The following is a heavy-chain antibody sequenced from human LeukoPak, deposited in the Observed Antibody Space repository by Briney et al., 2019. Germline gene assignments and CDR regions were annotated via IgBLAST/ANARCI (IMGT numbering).Heavy chain of an antibody. V-gene: IGHV5-51*01. CDR1: GYSFTSYW. CDR2: IYPGDSDT. J-gene: IGHJ5*02. Sequence: RGESLKISCKGSGYSFTSYWIGWVRQMPGKGLEWMGIIYPGDSDTRYSPSFQGQVTISADKSISTAYLQWSSLTASDTAMYYCARGLAVAGTGQNWFDPWGQGTLVTVSS. D-gene: IGHD6-19*01. CDR3: ARGLAVAGTGQNWFDP.